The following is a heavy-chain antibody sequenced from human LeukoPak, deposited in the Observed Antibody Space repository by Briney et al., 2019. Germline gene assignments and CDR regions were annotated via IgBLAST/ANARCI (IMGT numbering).Heavy chain of an antibody. CDR1: GFTFSGYW. CDR3: ATHDYCDDGPFFDY. Sequence: PGGSLRLSCAASGFTFSGYWMSWVRQAPGKGLEWVANIKQDGSENYYVDSVKGRFTISRDNAKNSLYPQMNSLRAEDTAVYYCATHDYCDDGPFFDYWGQGTLVTVSS. D-gene: IGHD4-17*01. J-gene: IGHJ4*02. V-gene: IGHV3-7*01. CDR2: IKQDGSEN.